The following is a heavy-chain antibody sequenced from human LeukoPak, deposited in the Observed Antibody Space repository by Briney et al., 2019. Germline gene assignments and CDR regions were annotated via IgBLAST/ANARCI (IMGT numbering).Heavy chain of an antibody. CDR1: GFTFSSYS. D-gene: IGHD4-17*01. V-gene: IGHV3-21*01. Sequence: GGSLRLSCAASGFTFSSYSMNWVRQAPGKGREWVSSISSSNSYIYYADSVKGRFTISRDNAKNSLYLQMNSLRAEDTAVYYCARARSDDYGDYYDAFDIWGQGTMVTVSS. CDR2: ISSSNSYI. CDR3: ARARSDDYGDYYDAFDI. J-gene: IGHJ3*02.